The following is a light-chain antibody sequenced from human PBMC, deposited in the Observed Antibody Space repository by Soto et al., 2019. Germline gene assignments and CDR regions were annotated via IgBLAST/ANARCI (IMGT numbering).Light chain of an antibody. V-gene: IGKV1-6*01. J-gene: IGKJ1*01. CDR3: LQDYTYPWT. CDR1: QGISNE. CDR2: GAS. Sequence: IQMTQSPSSLSASVGDRVTITCRASQGISNELVWYQQRPGKAPKVLIYGASNLQSGVPSRFSGSASGTDFTLTISSLQPEDFATYYCLQDYTYPWTFGQGTRWIS.